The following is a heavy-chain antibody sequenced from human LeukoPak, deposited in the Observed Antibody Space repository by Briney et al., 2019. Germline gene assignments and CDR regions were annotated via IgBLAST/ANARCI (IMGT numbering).Heavy chain of an antibody. J-gene: IGHJ6*03. V-gene: IGHV1-18*01. D-gene: IGHD6-13*01. CDR2: ISAYNGNT. CDR3: ARDKRLLVWADYYYYMDV. CDR1: GYTFTSYG. Sequence: ASVKVSCKASGYTFTSYGISWVRQAPGQGLEWMGWISAYNGNTNYAQKLQGRVTMTTDTSTSTAYMELRSLRSDDTAVYYCARDKRLLVWADYYYYMDVWGKGTTVTVSS.